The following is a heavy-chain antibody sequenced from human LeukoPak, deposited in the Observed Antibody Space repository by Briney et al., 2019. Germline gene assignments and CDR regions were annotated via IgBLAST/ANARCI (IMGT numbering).Heavy chain of an antibody. CDR3: ASGGDSYYFDY. CDR2: IYYSGST. D-gene: IGHD2-21*02. V-gene: IGHV4-39*07. CDR1: GGSISSSSYY. Sequence: PSETLSLTCTVSGGSISSSSYYWGWIRQPPGKGLEWIGSIYYSGSTYYNPSLKSRVTISLDTSKNQFSLKLSSVTAADTAVYYCASGGDSYYFDYWGQGTLVTVSS. J-gene: IGHJ4*02.